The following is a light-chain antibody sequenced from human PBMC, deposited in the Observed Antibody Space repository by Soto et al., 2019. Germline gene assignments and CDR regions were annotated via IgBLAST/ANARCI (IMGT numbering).Light chain of an antibody. CDR1: QTISSW. J-gene: IGKJ2*01. CDR3: QQYHNFFPT. V-gene: IGKV1-5*03. CDR2: KAS. Sequence: DIQMTQSPSTLSGSVGDRVTITCRASQTISSWLAWYQQKPGKAPKLLIYKASTLKSGVPSRFSGSGSGTEFTLTISSLQPDDFATYYCQQYHNFFPTFGQGTKLEIK.